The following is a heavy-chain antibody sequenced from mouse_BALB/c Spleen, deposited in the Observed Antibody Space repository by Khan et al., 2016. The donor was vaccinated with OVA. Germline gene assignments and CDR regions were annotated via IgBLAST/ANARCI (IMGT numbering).Heavy chain of an antibody. CDR2: IRSGGNT. CDR3: ARKSYMYDFTY. Sequence: QVQLKQSGPGLVRPSQTLSITCTVSGFSLTTYGVHWVRQSPGKGLEWLGVIRSGGNTDYNAAFISRLSIIKNNSKSQVFFKINSLQTDDTAMYYCARKSYMYDFTYWGQGTLVTVSA. D-gene: IGHD2-14*01. J-gene: IGHJ3*01. CDR1: GFSLTTYG. V-gene: IGHV2-2*01.